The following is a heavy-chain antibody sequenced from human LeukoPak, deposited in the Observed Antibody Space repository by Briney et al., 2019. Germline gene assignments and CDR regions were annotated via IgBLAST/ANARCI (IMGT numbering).Heavy chain of an antibody. D-gene: IGHD2-15*01. J-gene: IGHJ3*02. Sequence: GGSLRLSCVASGFTFDDYGMSWVRQAPGKGLEWVSSLNWNGGSSAYADSVKGRFTSSRANAKNSLFLHMNSLRAEDTALYYCVRRMMVDAFDIWGQGTMVTVSS. V-gene: IGHV3-20*04. CDR2: LNWNGGSS. CDR3: VRRMMVDAFDI. CDR1: GFTFDDYG.